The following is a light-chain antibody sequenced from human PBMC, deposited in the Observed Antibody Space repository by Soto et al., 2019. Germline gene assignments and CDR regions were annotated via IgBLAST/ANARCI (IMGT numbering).Light chain of an antibody. J-gene: IGKJ4*01. CDR3: QQFSSYPLT. V-gene: IGKV3-20*01. Sequence: EIVLTQSPDTLSLSPGERATLSCRASQSVSSNYVAWYQQKPGQAPRLLTHGSSSRATGVPDRFSGRGSGTTFTLVISRLEPEDFAVYYCQQFSSYPLTFGGGTKV. CDR1: QSVSSNY. CDR2: GSS.